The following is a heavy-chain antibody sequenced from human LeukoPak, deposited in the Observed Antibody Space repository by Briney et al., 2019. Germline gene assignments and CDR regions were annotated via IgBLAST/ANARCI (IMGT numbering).Heavy chain of an antibody. V-gene: IGHV3-48*03. CDR2: ITKTGASI. J-gene: IGHJ4*02. CDR1: GFTFSDYE. Sequence: GGSLRLSCVASGFTFSDYEMHWIRQAPGKGLEWVSYITKTGASIYYAPSVRGRFTISRDNAKNTLYLEMNSLRAEDMAVYYCARVSGDFWSGYSFDSWGQGTLVVVSS. D-gene: IGHD3-3*01. CDR3: ARVSGDFWSGYSFDS.